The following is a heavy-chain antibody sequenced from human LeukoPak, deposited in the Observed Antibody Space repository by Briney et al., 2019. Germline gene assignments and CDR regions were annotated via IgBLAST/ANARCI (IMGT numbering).Heavy chain of an antibody. J-gene: IGHJ4*02. CDR3: ARESTVTTFDY. CDR1: GGSISSGDYY. D-gene: IGHD4-17*01. Sequence: SQTLSLTCAVSGGSISSGDYYWSWIRQPPGKGLEWIGYIYYSGSTYYNPSLKSRVTISVDTSKNQFSLKLSSVTAADTAVYYCARESTVTTFDYWGQGTLVTVSS. CDR2: IYYSGST. V-gene: IGHV4-30-4*01.